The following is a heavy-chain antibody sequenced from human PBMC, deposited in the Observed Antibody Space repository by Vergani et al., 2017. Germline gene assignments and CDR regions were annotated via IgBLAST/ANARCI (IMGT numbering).Heavy chain of an antibody. Sequence: QVQLVESGGGVAQPGRSLRLSCAASGFIFSSYAMHWVRQAPGKGLEWVAVISYDGSKKYYADSVKGRFTISRDNAKNSLYLQMNSLRAEDTAVYYCARGSTSMAYYYYYYYMDVWGKGTTVTVSS. J-gene: IGHJ6*03. CDR3: ARGSTSMAYYYYYYYMDV. V-gene: IGHV3-30-3*01. CDR2: ISYDGSKK. D-gene: IGHD2-2*01. CDR1: GFIFSSYA.